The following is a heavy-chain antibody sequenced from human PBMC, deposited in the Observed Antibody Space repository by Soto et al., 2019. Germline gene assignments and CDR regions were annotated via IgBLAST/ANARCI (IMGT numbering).Heavy chain of an antibody. D-gene: IGHD3-22*01. CDR3: GKDLGTYYYDSEPDY. CDR2: ISYDGSNK. V-gene: IGHV3-30*18. J-gene: IGHJ4*02. Sequence: QVQLVESGGGVVQPGRSLRLSCAASGFTFSSYGMHWVRQAPGKGLEWVAVISYDGSNKYYADSVKGRFTIARNNSDNTLYLQMNSERADDTAVYYCGKDLGTYYYDSEPDYWGQGTLVTVSS. CDR1: GFTFSSYG.